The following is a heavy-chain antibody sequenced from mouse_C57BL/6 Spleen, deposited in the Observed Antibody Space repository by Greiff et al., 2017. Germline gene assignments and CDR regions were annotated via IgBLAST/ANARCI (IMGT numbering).Heavy chain of an antibody. Sequence: QVQLQQSGPELVKPGASVKISCKASGYAFSSSWMNWVKQRPGKGLEWIGRIYPGDGATNYNGKFKGKATLTADKSSSTAYMQLSSLTSEDSAVYFCARSLYYYGIWDYWGQGTTLTVAS. CDR3: ARSLYYYGIWDY. D-gene: IGHD1-1*01. V-gene: IGHV1-82*01. J-gene: IGHJ2*01. CDR2: IYPGDGAT. CDR1: GYAFSSSW.